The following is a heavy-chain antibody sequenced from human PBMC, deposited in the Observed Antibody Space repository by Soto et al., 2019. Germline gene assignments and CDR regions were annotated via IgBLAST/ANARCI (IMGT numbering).Heavy chain of an antibody. CDR2: IKQDGSEK. CDR1: GFTFSSYW. D-gene: IGHD3-3*01. J-gene: IGHJ6*02. CDR3: ARDGEASGYYYYYGMDV. Sequence: LRLSCAASGFTFSSYWMSWVRQAPGKGLEWVANIKQDGSEKYYVDSVKGRFTISRDNAKNSLYLQMNSLRAEDTAVYYSARDGEASGYYYYYGMDVWGRGTTVTVYS. V-gene: IGHV3-7*03.